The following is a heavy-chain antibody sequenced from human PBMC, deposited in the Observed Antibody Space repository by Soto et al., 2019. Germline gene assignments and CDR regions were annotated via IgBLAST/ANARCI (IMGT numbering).Heavy chain of an antibody. CDR3: ARERGTTRQNERWFDP. CDR1: GYTFTSYY. CDR2: INPSGGST. Sequence: GASVKVSCKVSGYTFTSYYMHWVRQAPGQGLEWMGIINPSGGSTSYAQKFQGRVTMTRDTSTSTVYMELSSLRSEDTAVYYCARERGTTRQNERWFDPWGQGTLVTVSS. J-gene: IGHJ5*02. V-gene: IGHV1-46*01. D-gene: IGHD1-7*01.